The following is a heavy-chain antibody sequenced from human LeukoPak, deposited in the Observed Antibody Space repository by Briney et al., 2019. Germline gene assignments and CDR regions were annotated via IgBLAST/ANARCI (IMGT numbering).Heavy chain of an antibody. Sequence: ASVKVSCKTSEYTFTGYYMHWVRQAPGQGLEWMGWINPNSGNTNYAQKLQGRVTMTTDTSTSTAYMELRSLRSDDTAVYYCARGLTDYYDFWSGTGGLEAFDIWGQGTMVTVSS. D-gene: IGHD3-3*01. CDR1: EYTFTGYY. CDR2: INPNSGNT. CDR3: ARGLTDYYDFWSGTGGLEAFDI. J-gene: IGHJ3*02. V-gene: IGHV1-18*04.